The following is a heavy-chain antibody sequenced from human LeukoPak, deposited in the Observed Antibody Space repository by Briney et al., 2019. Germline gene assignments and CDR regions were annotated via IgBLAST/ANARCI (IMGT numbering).Heavy chain of an antibody. CDR3: ARSVQQPAYYFDY. CDR2: ISYDGSNK. V-gene: IGHV3-30-3*01. CDR1: GFTFSSYA. D-gene: IGHD6-13*01. J-gene: IGHJ4*02. Sequence: PGRSLRLSCAASGFTFSSYAMHWVRQAPGKGLEWVAVISYDGSNKYYADSVKGRFTISRDNSKNTLYLQMNSLRAEDTAVYYCARSVQQPAYYFDYWGQGTLVTVSS.